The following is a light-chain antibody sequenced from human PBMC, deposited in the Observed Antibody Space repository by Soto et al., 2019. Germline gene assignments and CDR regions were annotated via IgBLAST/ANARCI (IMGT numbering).Light chain of an antibody. CDR1: QGISTY. J-gene: IGKJ3*01. CDR2: DAS. CDR3: QKYNNKSPCS. Sequence: IQLTQSPSFLYASVGARVIITCRASQGISTYLAWYQQRPGQAPKLLIYDASNLQSGVPARFSGSRSGTEFTLTISSLQSDDFATYYCQKYNNKSPCSFGPGTKVDIK. V-gene: IGKV1-9*01.